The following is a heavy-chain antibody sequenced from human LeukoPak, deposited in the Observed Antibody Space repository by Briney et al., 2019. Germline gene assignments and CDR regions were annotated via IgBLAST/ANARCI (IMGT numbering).Heavy chain of an antibody. V-gene: IGHV4-34*01. CDR3: ARGITMVRGAVYYYMDV. D-gene: IGHD3-10*01. CDR1: GGSFSGYY. Sequence: PSETLSLTCAVYGGSFSGYYWSWIRQPPGKGLEWIGEINHSGSTNYNPSLKSRVTISVDTSKNQFSLKLSSVTAADTAVYYCARGITMVRGAVYYYMDVWGQGTTVTVSS. J-gene: IGHJ6*03. CDR2: INHSGST.